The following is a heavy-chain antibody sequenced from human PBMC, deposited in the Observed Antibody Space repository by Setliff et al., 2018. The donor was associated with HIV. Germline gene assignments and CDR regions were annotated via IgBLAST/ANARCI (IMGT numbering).Heavy chain of an antibody. CDR3: ARLPQD. Sequence: SETLSLTCSVSGGVSGGDMGVHDWSWIRQPPGKGLEWIGYIYDNEKTFYNPFLKSRVTITVDTSKNQISLQLTSVTAEDTALYYCARLPQDWGQGTLVTVS. J-gene: IGHJ4*02. CDR2: IYDNEKT. CDR1: GGVSGGDMGVHD. V-gene: IGHV4-61*08.